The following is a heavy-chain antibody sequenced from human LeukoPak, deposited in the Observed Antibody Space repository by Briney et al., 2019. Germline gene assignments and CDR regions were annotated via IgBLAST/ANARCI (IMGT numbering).Heavy chain of an antibody. V-gene: IGHV3-7*03. CDR1: GFTFNDYW. CDR2: IRQDGNEK. D-gene: IGHD3-22*01. Sequence: GGSLRLSCEGSGFTFNDYWMSWVRQTPGKGLEWVASIRQDGNEKKYVDSVKGRFTISRDNAEYSLYLQLNSLRGEDTAVYYCAKGSRLDYDRNGYYDYFDYWGQGTLVSVSS. CDR3: AKGSRLDYDRNGYYDYFDY. J-gene: IGHJ4*01.